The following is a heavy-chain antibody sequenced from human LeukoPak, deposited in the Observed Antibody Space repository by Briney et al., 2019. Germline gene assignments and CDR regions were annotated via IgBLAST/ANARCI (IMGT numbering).Heavy chain of an antibody. D-gene: IGHD4-17*01. V-gene: IGHV4-34*01. CDR1: GGSFSGYY. CDR3: ARATAYGMDV. J-gene: IGHJ6*02. CDR2: INHSGST. Sequence: SETLSLTCAVYGGSFSGYYWSWIRQPPGKGLEWIGEINHSGSTNYNPSLKSRVTISVDTSKNQFSLKLSSVTAADTAVYYCARATAYGMDVWGQGTTVTVSS.